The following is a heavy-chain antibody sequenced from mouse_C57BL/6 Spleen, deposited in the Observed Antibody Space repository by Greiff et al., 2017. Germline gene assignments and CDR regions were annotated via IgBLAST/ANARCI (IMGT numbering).Heavy chain of an antibody. D-gene: IGHD4-1*01. J-gene: IGHJ4*01. CDR3: AKRGRGAMDY. CDR2: INPNNGGT. CDR1: GYTFTDYY. V-gene: IGHV1-26*01. Sequence: VQLQQSGPELVKPGASVKISCKASGYTFTDYYMNWVKQSHGKSLEWIGDINPNNGGTSYNQKFKCKATLTVDKSSSTAYMELRSLTSEDSAVYYCAKRGRGAMDYWGQGTSVTVSS.